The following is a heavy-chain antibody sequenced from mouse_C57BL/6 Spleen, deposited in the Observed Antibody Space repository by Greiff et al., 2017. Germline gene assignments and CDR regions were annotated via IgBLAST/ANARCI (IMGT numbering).Heavy chain of an antibody. V-gene: IGHV1-62-2*01. Sequence: QVQLKESGAELVKPGASVKLSCKASGYTFTEYTIHWVKQRSGQGLEWIGWFYPGSGSIKYNEKFKDKATLTADKSSSTVYMELSRLTSEDSAVYFCARHASRYYGTPYYFDYWGQGTTLTVSS. J-gene: IGHJ2*01. CDR2: FYPGSGSI. CDR1: GYTFTEYT. D-gene: IGHD1-1*01. CDR3: ARHASRYYGTPYYFDY.